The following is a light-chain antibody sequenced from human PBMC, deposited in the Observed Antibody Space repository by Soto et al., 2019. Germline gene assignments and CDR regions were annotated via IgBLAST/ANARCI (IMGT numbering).Light chain of an antibody. CDR3: SSYTSSSTPVV. CDR2: EVS. Sequence: QSALTQPASVAGSPGQSIPISCTGTSSDVGGYNYVSWYQQHPGKAPKLMIYEVSNRPSGVSNRFSGSKSGNTASLTISGLQAEDEAEYYCSSYTSSSTPVVLGGGTKLTVL. CDR1: SSDVGGYNY. V-gene: IGLV2-14*01. J-gene: IGLJ2*01.